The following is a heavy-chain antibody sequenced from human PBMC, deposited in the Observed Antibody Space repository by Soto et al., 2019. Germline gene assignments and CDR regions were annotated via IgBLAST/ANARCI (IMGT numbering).Heavy chain of an antibody. CDR1: GFSFSSCG. CDR3: ARGLSLGVLRPYYGMGV. J-gene: IGHJ6*02. V-gene: IGHV3-33*01. Sequence: GGSLRLSCAASGFSFSSCGMHWVRQAPGKGLEWVAVIWYDGSNKYYADSVKGRFTISRDNSKNTLYLQMNSLRAEDTAVYYCARGLSLGVLRPYYGMGVWGQGTTVTVSS. CDR2: IWYDGSNK.